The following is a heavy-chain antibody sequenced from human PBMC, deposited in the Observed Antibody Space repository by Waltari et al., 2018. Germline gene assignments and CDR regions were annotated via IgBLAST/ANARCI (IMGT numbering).Heavy chain of an antibody. CDR2: FDPEDGET. CDR3: ATVGGRKNWFDP. CDR1: GYTLSELS. Sequence: QVQLVQSGDEVKKPGASVKGSCKVSGYTLSELSIHWVRQAPGKGREWMGGFDPEDGETIYAQKFQGRVTMTEDTSTDTAYMELSSLRSEDTAVYYCATVGGRKNWFDPWGQGTLVTVSS. D-gene: IGHD3-16*01. V-gene: IGHV1-24*01. J-gene: IGHJ5*02.